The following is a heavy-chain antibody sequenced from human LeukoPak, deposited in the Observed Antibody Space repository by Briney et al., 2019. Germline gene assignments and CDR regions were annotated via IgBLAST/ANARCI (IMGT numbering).Heavy chain of an antibody. V-gene: IGHV1-8*02. J-gene: IGHJ5*02. CDR1: GYTFTSYY. Sequence: GASVKVSCKASGYTFTSYYMHWVRQAPGQGLEWMGWMNPNSGNTGYAQKFQGRVTMTRNTSISTAYMELSSLRSEDTAVYYCAREYNWFDPWGQGTLVTVSS. CDR2: MNPNSGNT. CDR3: AREYNWFDP.